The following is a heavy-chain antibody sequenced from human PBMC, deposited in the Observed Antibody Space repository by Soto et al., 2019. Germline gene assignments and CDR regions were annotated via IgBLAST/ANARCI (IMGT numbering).Heavy chain of an antibody. J-gene: IGHJ3*01. CDR2: ISACDGNT. V-gene: IGHV1-18*01. D-gene: IGHD6-19*01. Sequence: ASVKVSCKASGYTFTSYGISWVRQAPGQGLEWMGWISACDGNTKYSQKFQGRVTFTTDTSASIVYMEMSSLRSEDTTVYYCARSPGWYALDFWGQGTMVTVSS. CDR1: GYTFTSYG. CDR3: ARSPGWYALDF.